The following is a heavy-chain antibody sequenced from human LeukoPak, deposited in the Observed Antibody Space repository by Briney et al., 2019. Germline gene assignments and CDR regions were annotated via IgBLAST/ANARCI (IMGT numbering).Heavy chain of an antibody. CDR3: ARDRVVGATGLYGMDV. V-gene: IGHV3-48*02. CDR1: GFTFSSYS. CDR2: ISSSRSTI. J-gene: IGHJ6*02. D-gene: IGHD1-26*01. Sequence: GGSLRLSCAASGFTFSSYSMNWVRQAPGKGLEWVSYISSSRSTIYYADSVKGRFTIVRDNAKNSLYLQMNSLRDEDTAVYYCARDRVVGATGLYGMDVWGQGTSVTVSS.